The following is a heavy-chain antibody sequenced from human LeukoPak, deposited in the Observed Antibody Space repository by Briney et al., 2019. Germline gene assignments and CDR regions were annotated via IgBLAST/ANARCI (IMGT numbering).Heavy chain of an antibody. CDR1: GGSISTYY. CDR2: IYYSGNT. V-gene: IGHV4-59*08. J-gene: IGHJ3*02. D-gene: IGHD3-10*01. Sequence: SETLSLTCTVSGGSISTYYWSWIRQPPGKGLAWIGYIYYSGNTNYNPSLKSRVTISVDTSKNQFSLKLSSVTAADTAVYYCARHPGIDAFDIWGQGTMVTVSS. CDR3: ARHPGIDAFDI.